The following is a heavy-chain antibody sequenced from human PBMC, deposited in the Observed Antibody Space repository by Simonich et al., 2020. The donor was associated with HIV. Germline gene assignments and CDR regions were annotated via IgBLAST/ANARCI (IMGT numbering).Heavy chain of an antibody. CDR3: ARRDRELILYFDY. V-gene: IGHV4-34*04. CDR2: INHSGIT. Sequence: QVQLQQWGAGLLKPSETLSLNCAVYGGSFSGYYWSWIRQPPGKGLGWIGEINHSGITNNKSSINSRATISVDKSKNQFSLKLSSVTAADTAIYYCARRDRELILYFDYWGQGNLVTVSS. J-gene: IGHJ4*02. CDR1: GGSFSGYY. D-gene: IGHD3-3*01.